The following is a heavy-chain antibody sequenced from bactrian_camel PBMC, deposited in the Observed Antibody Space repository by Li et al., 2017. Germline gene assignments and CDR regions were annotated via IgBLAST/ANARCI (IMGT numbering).Heavy chain of an antibody. V-gene: IGHV3S53*01. CDR1: GFTLNEGD. CDR3: TAYPPGVTPAQCPIKAMVDY. CDR2: ISSDGST. D-gene: IGHD7*01. J-gene: IGHJ4*01. Sequence: QVQLVESGGGSVQAGGTLRLSCTASGFTLNEGDMGWYRQGPESKCELVSTISSDGSTHYGDAVKGRLTISQGKDESTVYLQMDSLKPEDTAVYYCTAYPPGVTPAQCPIKAMVDYWGQGTQVTVS.